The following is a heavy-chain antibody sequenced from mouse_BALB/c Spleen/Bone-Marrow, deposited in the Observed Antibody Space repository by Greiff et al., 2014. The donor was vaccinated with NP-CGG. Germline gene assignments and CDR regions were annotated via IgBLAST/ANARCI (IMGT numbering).Heavy chain of an antibody. CDR2: IWSGGST. Sequence: VKLMESGPGLVQPSQSLFITCTVSGFSVISYGVHWVRQPPGKGLEWLGVIWSGGSTDYNAAFISRLSICKDNSKSQVFFKMNSLQADDTAIYYCARNDYGNPHYAMDYWGQGTSVTVSS. CDR3: ARNDYGNPHYAMDY. D-gene: IGHD2-1*01. J-gene: IGHJ4*01. CDR1: GFSVISYG. V-gene: IGHV2-4*02.